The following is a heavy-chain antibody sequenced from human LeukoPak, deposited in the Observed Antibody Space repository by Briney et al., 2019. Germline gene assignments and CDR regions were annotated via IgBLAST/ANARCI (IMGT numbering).Heavy chain of an antibody. V-gene: IGHV3-33*01. Sequence: GGSLRLSCAASGFTFSSYGMHWVRQAPGKGLEWVAVIWYDGSNKYYADSVKGRFTISRDNSKNTLYLQMNSPRAEDTAVYYCARDLATRESETIDYWGQGTLVTVSS. D-gene: IGHD5-12*01. CDR3: ARDLATRESETIDY. CDR2: IWYDGSNK. CDR1: GFTFSSYG. J-gene: IGHJ4*02.